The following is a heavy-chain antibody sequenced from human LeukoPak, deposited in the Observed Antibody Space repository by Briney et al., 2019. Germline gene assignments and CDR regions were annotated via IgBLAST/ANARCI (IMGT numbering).Heavy chain of an antibody. CDR1: GFTFSKYW. Sequence: PGGSLRLSCAASGFTFSKYWMLWVRQAPGKGLESVSRINTDGTVTTYADSVKGRFTVSRDNADNTMFLQMNSVRDEDTAVYYCARVRERGYSAFDYWGQGTLVTVSS. D-gene: IGHD2-21*01. V-gene: IGHV3-74*01. CDR2: INTDGTVT. CDR3: ARVRERGYSAFDY. J-gene: IGHJ4*02.